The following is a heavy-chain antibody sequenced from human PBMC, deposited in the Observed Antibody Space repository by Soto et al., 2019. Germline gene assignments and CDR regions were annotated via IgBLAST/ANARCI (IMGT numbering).Heavy chain of an antibody. J-gene: IGHJ6*02. CDR1: GYTFTGYY. D-gene: IGHD2-15*01. CDR3: ARDTDIVVHTTEYGMVV. V-gene: IGHV1-2*02. CDR2: INPNSGGT. Sequence: GASVKVSCKASGYTFTGYYIHWVRQAPGQGFEWMGWINPNSGGTNYAQKFQGRVTMARDTSISTAYMELSRLRSDDTAVYYCARDTDIVVHTTEYGMVVWCQGTTVTVSS.